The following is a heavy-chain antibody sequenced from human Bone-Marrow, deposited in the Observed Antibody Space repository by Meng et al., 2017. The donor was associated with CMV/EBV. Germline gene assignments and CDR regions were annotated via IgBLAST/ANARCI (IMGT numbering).Heavy chain of an antibody. J-gene: IGHJ6*02. CDR2: INHSGST. CDR1: GGSITSSDYY. D-gene: IGHD3-3*01. Sequence: SETLSLTCTVSGGSITSSDYYWGWIRQPPGKGLEWIGEINHSGSTNYNPSLKSRVTISVDTSKNQFSLKLSSVTAADTAVYYCARGNVKRTFRTIFGVVNRGPDMDVWGQGTTVTVSS. V-gene: IGHV4-39*07. CDR3: ARGNVKRTFRTIFGVVNRGPDMDV.